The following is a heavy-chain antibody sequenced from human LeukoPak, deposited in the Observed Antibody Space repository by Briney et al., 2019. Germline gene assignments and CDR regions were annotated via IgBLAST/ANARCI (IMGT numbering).Heavy chain of an antibody. CDR1: GYTFTNYA. D-gene: IGHD6-19*01. V-gene: IGHV7-4-1*02. J-gene: IGHJ2*01. CDR3: ARGGSGWSNWYFDL. CDR2: INTNTGNP. Sequence: VASVKVSCKASGYTFTNYAMNLVRQAPGQGLEWMGWINTNTGNPTYAQGFTGRFVFSLDTSVSTAYLQISSLKAEDTAVYYCARGGSGWSNWYFDLWGRGTLVTVSS.